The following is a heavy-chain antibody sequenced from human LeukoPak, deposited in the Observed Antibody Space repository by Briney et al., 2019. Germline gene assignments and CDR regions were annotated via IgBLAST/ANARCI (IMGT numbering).Heavy chain of an antibody. D-gene: IGHD3-22*01. Sequence: GGSLRLSCAGSGFTFSNYWMTWVRQAPGKGLEWVSYISSSSTIYYADSVKGRFTISRDNAKNSLYLQMNSLRAEDTAVYYCARDPNYYDSSGQVAFDIWAKGQWSPSLQ. CDR2: ISSSSTI. V-gene: IGHV3-69-1*01. J-gene: IGHJ3*02. CDR3: ARDPNYYDSSGQVAFDI. CDR1: GFTFSNYW.